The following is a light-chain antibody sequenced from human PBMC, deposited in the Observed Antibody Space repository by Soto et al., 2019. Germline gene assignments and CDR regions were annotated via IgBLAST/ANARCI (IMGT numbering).Light chain of an antibody. V-gene: IGKV1-27*01. CDR2: AAA. CDR3: QKYETAYLA. CDR1: QGISQD. Sequence: DIQITQSPSSPSASVGDRVTITCRARQGISQDLAWYQQKPGKVPKLLIYAAATLQSGAPSQFSGSVSGTHFTLTISGLLPDDFATYSFQKYETAYLAFVQETRLEI. J-gene: IGKJ5*01.